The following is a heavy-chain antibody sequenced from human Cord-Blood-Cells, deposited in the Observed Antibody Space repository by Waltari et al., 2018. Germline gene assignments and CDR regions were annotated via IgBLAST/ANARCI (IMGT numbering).Heavy chain of an antibody. V-gene: IGHV3-30*18. CDR1: GFTFSSYG. CDR3: AKYQRAAAAADAFDI. CDR2: ISYDGSNK. Sequence: QVQLVESGGGVVQPGRSLRLSCAASGFTFSSYGMHWVRQAPGKGLEWVAVISYDGSNKYYADSVKGRFTNSRDNSKNTLYLQMNSLRAEDTAVYYCAKYQRAAAAADAFDIWGQGNPGHRLL. D-gene: IGHD6-13*01. J-gene: IGHJ3*02.